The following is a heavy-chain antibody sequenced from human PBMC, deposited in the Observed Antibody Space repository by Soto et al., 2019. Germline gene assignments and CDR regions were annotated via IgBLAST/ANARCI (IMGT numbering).Heavy chain of an antibody. Sequence: ASVKVSCKTSGYTFTGHYIHWVRQAPQQGPEWMGEIGPESGATRYAQKFRGRVTTTMDTSITTVYMELKNLSPDDTAVYYCGRGRSGQIVIFYWG. J-gene: IGHJ4*01. D-gene: IGHD3-3*02. CDR3: GRGRSGQIVIFY. CDR2: IGPESGAT. CDR1: GYTFTGHY. V-gene: IGHV1-2*02.